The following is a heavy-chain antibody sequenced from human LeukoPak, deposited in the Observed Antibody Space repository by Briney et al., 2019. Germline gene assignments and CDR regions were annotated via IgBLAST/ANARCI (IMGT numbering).Heavy chain of an antibody. CDR2: IFYSGDS. Sequence: KASETLSLICTVSGGSMSSYYWSWIRQPPGKGLEWIGYIFYSGDSNYNPSLKSRVTLSVDTSRNQFSLMLGSVTAADTAMYYCARQPYMLGAYYFDYWGHGTLVTVSS. V-gene: IGHV4-59*08. CDR3: ARQPYMLGAYYFDY. J-gene: IGHJ4*01. D-gene: IGHD1-26*01. CDR1: GGSMSSYY.